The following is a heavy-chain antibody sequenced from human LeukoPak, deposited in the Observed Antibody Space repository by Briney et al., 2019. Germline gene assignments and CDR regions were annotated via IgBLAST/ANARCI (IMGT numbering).Heavy chain of an antibody. V-gene: IGHV4-34*01. CDR3: ARGARFTMVRGALFDP. Sequence: SETLSLTCAVYGGSFSGYYWSWIRQPPGKGLEWIGEINRSGSTNYNPSLKSRVTISVDTSKNQFSLKLSSVTAADTAVYYCARGARFTMVRGALFDPWGQGTLVTVSS. CDR2: INRSGST. D-gene: IGHD3-10*01. CDR1: GGSFSGYY. J-gene: IGHJ5*02.